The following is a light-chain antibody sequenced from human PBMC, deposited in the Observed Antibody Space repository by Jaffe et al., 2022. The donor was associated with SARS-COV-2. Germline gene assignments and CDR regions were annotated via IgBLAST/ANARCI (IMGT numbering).Light chain of an antibody. CDR3: NARDSSGKVGV. Sequence: SSELTQDPAVSVALGQTVRITCQGDSLKDYYASWYQQKPGQAPKLVIYGKNNRPSGIPDRFSGSDSEDTASLTITGAQAEDEADYYCNARDSSGKVGVFGGGTRLTVL. CDR2: GKN. CDR1: SLKDYY. J-gene: IGLJ3*02. V-gene: IGLV3-19*01.